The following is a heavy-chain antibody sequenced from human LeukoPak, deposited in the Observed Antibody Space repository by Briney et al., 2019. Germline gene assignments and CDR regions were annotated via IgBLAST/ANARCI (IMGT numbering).Heavy chain of an antibody. CDR2: IYCSGST. Sequence: KPSETLSLTCTVSGGSISSSSYYWGWIRQPPGKGLEWIGSIYCSGSTYYNPSLKSRVTISVDTSKNQFSLKLSSVTAADTAVYYCARHWPVYYGSGSYYRDHDAFDIWGQGTMVTVSS. CDR3: ARHWPVYYGSGSYYRDHDAFDI. CDR1: GGSISSSSYY. V-gene: IGHV4-39*01. D-gene: IGHD3-10*01. J-gene: IGHJ3*02.